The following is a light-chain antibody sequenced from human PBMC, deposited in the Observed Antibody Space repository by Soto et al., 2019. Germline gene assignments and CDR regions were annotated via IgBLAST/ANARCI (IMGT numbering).Light chain of an antibody. J-gene: IGKJ1*01. Sequence: EVVLTQSPGTLSLSPGERATLSCGASQIVSSSFLAWYQQKPGQAPRLLIHGVSNRATGVPDRFSGSGSGTDFTLTISRLEPEDFAVYYCQQYDKSPWTFGQGTKVDIK. V-gene: IGKV3-20*01. CDR2: GVS. CDR3: QQYDKSPWT. CDR1: QIVSSSF.